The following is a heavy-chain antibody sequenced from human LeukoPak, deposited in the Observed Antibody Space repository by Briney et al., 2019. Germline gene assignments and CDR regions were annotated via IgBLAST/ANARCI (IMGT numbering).Heavy chain of an antibody. V-gene: IGHV3-33*01. CDR1: EFTFTTYG. Sequence: GGSLRLSCAASEFTFTTYGMHWVRQAPGKGLEWVAFIYYDGSNIYYADYVKGRFTISRDISKNTLYLQMDSLRAEDTAIYYCARDWKTNSFDYWGERPLVTVSS. D-gene: IGHD1-1*01. CDR2: IYYDGSNI. CDR3: ARDWKTNSFDY. J-gene: IGHJ4*02.